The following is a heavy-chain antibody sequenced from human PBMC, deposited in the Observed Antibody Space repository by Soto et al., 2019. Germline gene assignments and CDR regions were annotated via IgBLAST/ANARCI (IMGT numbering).Heavy chain of an antibody. D-gene: IGHD3-22*01. Sequence: EVQLVESGGGLIQPGGSLRLSCAASGFTVSSNYMSWVRQAPGKGLEWVSVIYSGGSTYYADSVKGRFTISRDNSKNTLSLQMNSLRAADTAVYYCARDRVESGYPEYFQHWGQGTLVTVSS. J-gene: IGHJ1*01. CDR1: GFTVSSNY. CDR2: IYSGGST. V-gene: IGHV3-53*01. CDR3: ARDRVESGYPEYFQH.